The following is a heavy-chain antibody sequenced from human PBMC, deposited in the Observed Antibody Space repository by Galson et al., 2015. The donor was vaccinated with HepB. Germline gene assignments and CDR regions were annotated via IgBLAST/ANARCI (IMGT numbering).Heavy chain of an antibody. CDR2: ISSSSSTI. D-gene: IGHD3-3*01. CDR1: GFTFSSYS. CDR3: ARDSKVLRFLEWLLPDAFDI. Sequence: SLRLSCAASGFTFSSYSLNRVRQAPGKGLEWVSYISSSSSTIYYADSVKGRFTISRDNAKNSLYLQMNSLRDEDTAVYYCARDSKVLRFLEWLLPDAFDIWGQGTMVTVSS. V-gene: IGHV3-48*02. J-gene: IGHJ3*02.